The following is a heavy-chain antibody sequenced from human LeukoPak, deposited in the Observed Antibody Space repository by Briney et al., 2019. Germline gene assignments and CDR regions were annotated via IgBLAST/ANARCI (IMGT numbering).Heavy chain of an antibody. J-gene: IGHJ4*02. D-gene: IGHD4-17*01. CDR2: IGGSGATT. V-gene: IGHV3-23*01. CDR3: AKRHGPTCGDFDY. CDR1: GFTFNSYG. Sequence: PGGSLRLSCEASGFTFNSYGMSWVRQAPGKGLEWVSAIGGSGATTYYADSVKGRFTISRDNSKNTLYLQMNSLRADDTAVYYCAKRHGPTCGDFDYWGQGTLVTVSS.